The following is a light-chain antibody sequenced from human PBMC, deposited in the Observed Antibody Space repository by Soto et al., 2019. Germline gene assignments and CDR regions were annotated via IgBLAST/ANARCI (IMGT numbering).Light chain of an antibody. CDR1: QSVSSN. CDR3: QRYGG. Sequence: IVMTQSPATLSVSPGERASLSCRASQSVSSNLAWYQQKPGQTPRLLIYGASSRATGIPDRFSGSGSGTDFTLTISRLEPEDIAVYYCQRYGGFGQGTKVDIK. V-gene: IGKV3-20*01. J-gene: IGKJ1*01. CDR2: GAS.